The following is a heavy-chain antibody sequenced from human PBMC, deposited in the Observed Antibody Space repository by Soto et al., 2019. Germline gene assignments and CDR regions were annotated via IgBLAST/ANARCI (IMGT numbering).Heavy chain of an antibody. Sequence: TGGSLRLSCAASGFTFSSYSMNWVRQAPGKGLEWVSSISSSSSYIYYADSVKGRFTISRDNAKNSLYLQMNSLRAEDTAVYYCARDPHSLYNWNYYFDYWGQGTLVTVSS. CDR1: GFTFSSYS. CDR3: ARDPHSLYNWNYYFDY. J-gene: IGHJ4*02. V-gene: IGHV3-21*01. D-gene: IGHD1-7*01. CDR2: ISSSSSYI.